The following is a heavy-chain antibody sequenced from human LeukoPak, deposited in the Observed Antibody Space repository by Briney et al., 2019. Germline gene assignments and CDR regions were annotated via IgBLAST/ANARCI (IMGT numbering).Heavy chain of an antibody. Sequence: SGTLSLTCAVSGGSISSSNWWSWVRQPPGKGLEWIGEIYHSGSTNYNPSLKSRVTISVDKSKNQFSLKLSSVTAADTAVYYCARQPKSCAPGIFITGKACWFDTWGQGTLVTVSP. CDR2: IYHSGST. V-gene: IGHV4-4*02. D-gene: IGHD3-10*01. J-gene: IGHJ5*02. CDR1: GGSISSSNW. CDR3: ARQPKSCAPGIFITGKACWFDT.